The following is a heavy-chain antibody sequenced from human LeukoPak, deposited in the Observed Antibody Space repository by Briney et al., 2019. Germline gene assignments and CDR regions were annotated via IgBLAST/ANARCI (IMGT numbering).Heavy chain of an antibody. D-gene: IGHD6-13*01. Sequence: GGSLRLSCAASGFTFSSYGMHWVRQAPGKGLEWVAFIRYDGSNKYYADSVKGRFTISRDNSKNTLYLQMNSLRAEDTAVYYCAKEAGYSSSWYPDYWGQGTLVTVSS. CDR2: IRYDGSNK. J-gene: IGHJ4*02. CDR3: AKEAGYSSSWYPDY. V-gene: IGHV3-30*02. CDR1: GFTFSSYG.